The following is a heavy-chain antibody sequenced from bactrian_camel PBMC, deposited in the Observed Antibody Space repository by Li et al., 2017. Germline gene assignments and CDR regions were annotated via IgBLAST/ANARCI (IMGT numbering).Heavy chain of an antibody. CDR2: IVTGSLSLGR. D-gene: IGHD2*01. CDR3: TVRQVIFCVKVYTNLR. Sequence: HVQLVESGGGSVQAGGSLRLSCVASGSIYSGACMAWLRQAPGKEREGVASIVTGSLSLGRSYADSVKGRFTISRDNAKDTLYLQLNSLETEDTALYYCTVRQVIFCVKVYTNLRIGARGPRSPS. CDR1: GSIYSGAC. V-gene: IGHV3S1*01. J-gene: IGHJ4*01.